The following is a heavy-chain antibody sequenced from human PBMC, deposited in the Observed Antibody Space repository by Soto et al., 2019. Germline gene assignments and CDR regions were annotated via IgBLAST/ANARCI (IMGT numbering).Heavy chain of an antibody. J-gene: IGHJ3*02. D-gene: IGHD4-17*01. V-gene: IGHV1-69*13. CDR1: GGTFSSYA. CDR3: ARVDYGDYDDAFDI. CDR2: IIPIFGTA. Sequence: SVKVSCKASGGTFSSYAISWVRQAPGQGLEWMGGIIPIFGTANYAQKFQGRVTITGDESTSTAYMELSSLRSEDTAVYYCARVDYGDYDDAFDIWGQGTMVTVSS.